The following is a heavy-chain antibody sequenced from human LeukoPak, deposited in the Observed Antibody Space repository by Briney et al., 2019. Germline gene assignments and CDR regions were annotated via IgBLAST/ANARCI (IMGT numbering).Heavy chain of an antibody. V-gene: IGHV1-18*01. Sequence: ASVKVSCKASGYTFTSYGISWVRQAPGQGLEWMGWISGNNDNPNYGQKFQGRFTVTTASSTSTAYMELRNLRFDDTAVYYCARDGTSTDDYWGQGTLVTVSS. J-gene: IGHJ4*02. CDR3: ARDGTSTDDY. CDR2: ISGNNDNP. CDR1: GYTFTSYG. D-gene: IGHD2-2*01.